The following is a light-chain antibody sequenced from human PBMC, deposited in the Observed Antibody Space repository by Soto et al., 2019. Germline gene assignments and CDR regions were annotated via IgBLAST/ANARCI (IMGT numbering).Light chain of an antibody. CDR2: AAS. Sequence: DSQMTQSPSSVSASVGDRVTITCRASQGISSWLAWYQKKPGKAPKLLIYAASSLQSGVPSRFSGSGSGTDFTLTISSLQPEDFATYYCQQANSFPFTFGPGTKVDIK. V-gene: IGKV1D-12*01. CDR1: QGISSW. CDR3: QQANSFPFT. J-gene: IGKJ3*01.